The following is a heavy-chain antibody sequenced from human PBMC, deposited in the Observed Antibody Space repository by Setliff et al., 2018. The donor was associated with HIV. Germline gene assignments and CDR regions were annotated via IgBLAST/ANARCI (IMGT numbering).Heavy chain of an antibody. J-gene: IGHJ5*02. CDR3: ARDRSNYGSGSSAYNGLDP. D-gene: IGHD3-10*01. CDR1: GDSMRNYY. CDR2: IFPSGTT. V-gene: IGHV4-4*07. Sequence: SETLSLTCTVSGDSMRNYYWSWLRQPAGKGLEWIGRIFPSGTTDYNPSLKSRVTMSIDTSKDQFSLNLKSVTAADTAAYFCARDRSNYGSGSSAYNGLDPWGQGNQVTVS.